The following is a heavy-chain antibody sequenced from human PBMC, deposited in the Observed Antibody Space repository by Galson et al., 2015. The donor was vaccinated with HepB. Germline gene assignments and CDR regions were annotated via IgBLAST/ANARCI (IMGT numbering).Heavy chain of an antibody. Sequence: SLRLSCAASGFTFDDYAMHWVRQAPGKGLEWVSSINWNGDNMGYADSVKGRFTISRDNAKNSLYLQMNSLRTDDTAFYFCAKDWGEGYFGSGTPFDYRGQGTLVTVSS. V-gene: IGHV3-9*01. CDR1: GFTFDDYA. J-gene: IGHJ4*02. D-gene: IGHD3-10*01. CDR3: AKDWGEGYFGSGTPFDY. CDR2: INWNGDNM.